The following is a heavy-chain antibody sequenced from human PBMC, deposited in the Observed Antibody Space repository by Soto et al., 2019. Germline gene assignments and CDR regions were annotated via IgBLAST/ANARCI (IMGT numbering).Heavy chain of an antibody. J-gene: IGHJ4*02. D-gene: IGHD3-9*01. CDR2: ISAYNGNT. CDR3: ASLDYDILTGYYNHNY. V-gene: IGHV1-18*01. CDR1: GYTFTSYG. Sequence: GASVKVSCKASGYTFTSYGISWVRQAPGQGLEWMGWISAYNGNTNYAQKLQGRVTMTTDTSTSTAYMELRSLRSDDTAVYYCASLDYDILTGYYNHNYWGQGTLVTVSS.